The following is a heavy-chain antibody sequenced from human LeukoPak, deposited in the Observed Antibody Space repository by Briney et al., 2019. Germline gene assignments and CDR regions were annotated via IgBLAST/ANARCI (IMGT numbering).Heavy chain of an antibody. V-gene: IGHV3-30-3*01. CDR2: ISYDGSNK. CDR1: GFTFSSYA. J-gene: IGHJ6*02. Sequence: GGSLRLSCAASGFTFSSYAMHWVRQAPGKGLEWVAVISYDGSNKYYADSVKGRFTISRDNSKNTLYLQMNSLRAEDTAVYYCARDSPFLESYYYYGMDVWGQGTTVTVSS. CDR3: ARDSPFLESYYYYGMDV. D-gene: IGHD3-3*02.